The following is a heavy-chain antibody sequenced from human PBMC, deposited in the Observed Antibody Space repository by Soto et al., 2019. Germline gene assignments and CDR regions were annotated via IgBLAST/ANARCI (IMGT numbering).Heavy chain of an antibody. J-gene: IGHJ4*02. CDR2: ISAYNGNT. Sequence: ASVKVSCKASGYTFTSYGISWVRQAPGQGLEWMGWISAYNGNTNYAQKLQGRVTMTTDTSTSTAYMELRSLRSDDTAVYYCARGTWHYYDSSGYANFDYWGQGTLVTVSS. V-gene: IGHV1-18*01. D-gene: IGHD3-22*01. CDR3: ARGTWHYYDSSGYANFDY. CDR1: GYTFTSYG.